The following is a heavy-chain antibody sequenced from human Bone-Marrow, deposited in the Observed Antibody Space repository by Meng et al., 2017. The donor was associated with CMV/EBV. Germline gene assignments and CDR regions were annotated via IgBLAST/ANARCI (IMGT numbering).Heavy chain of an antibody. Sequence: GQLVVCGGGVVQPGGSLGLPCAASGFTFSSYGMHWARQAPGKGLEWVAFIRYDGSNKYYADSVKGRFTISRDNSKNTLYLQMNSLRAEDTAVYYCASRYSHYFDYWGQGTLVTVSS. CDR1: GFTFSSYG. CDR2: IRYDGSNK. D-gene: IGHD2-15*01. V-gene: IGHV3-30*02. CDR3: ASRYSHYFDY. J-gene: IGHJ4*02.